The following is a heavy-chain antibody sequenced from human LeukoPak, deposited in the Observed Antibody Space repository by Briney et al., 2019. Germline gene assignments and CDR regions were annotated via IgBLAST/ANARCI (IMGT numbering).Heavy chain of an antibody. CDR3: ARSMITFGGVIVNYDY. D-gene: IGHD3-16*02. CDR2: INHSGST. CDR1: GGSFSGYY. Sequence: SETLSLTCAVYGGSFSGYYWSWIRQPPGKGLEWIGEINHSGSTNYNPSLKSRVTISVDTSKNQFSLKLSSVTAADTAAYYCARSMITFGGVIVNYDYWGQGTLVTVSS. J-gene: IGHJ4*02. V-gene: IGHV4-34*01.